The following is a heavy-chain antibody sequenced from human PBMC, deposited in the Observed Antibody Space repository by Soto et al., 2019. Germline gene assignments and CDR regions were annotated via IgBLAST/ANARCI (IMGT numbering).Heavy chain of an antibody. CDR1: GGSISSSSYY. Sequence: PSETLSLTCTVSGGSISSSSYYWGWIRQPPGKGLEWIGSIYYSGSTYYNPSLKSRVTISVDTSKNQFSLKLSSVTAADTAVYYCASMRRSIAVAAPRNWFVPWGPGTLVTVSS. D-gene: IGHD6-19*01. CDR2: IYYSGST. J-gene: IGHJ5*02. CDR3: ASMRRSIAVAAPRNWFVP. V-gene: IGHV4-39*01.